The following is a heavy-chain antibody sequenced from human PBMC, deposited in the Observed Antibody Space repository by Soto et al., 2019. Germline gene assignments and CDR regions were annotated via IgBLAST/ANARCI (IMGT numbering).Heavy chain of an antibody. V-gene: IGHV3-30*18. J-gene: IGHJ4*02. CDR3: AKTGAVAALGYHFDC. CDR2: ISHNGVNK. D-gene: IGHD6-19*01. CDR1: GFTFSSYG. Sequence: QVQLVESGGGVVQPGTSLRLSCAASGFTFSSYGLYWVRQAPGKGLQWVAVISHNGVNKQYADSVKGRFTISRDNSKNTLYLQMRSLRPDDTAVYYCAKTGAVAALGYHFDCWGQGTLVTVSS.